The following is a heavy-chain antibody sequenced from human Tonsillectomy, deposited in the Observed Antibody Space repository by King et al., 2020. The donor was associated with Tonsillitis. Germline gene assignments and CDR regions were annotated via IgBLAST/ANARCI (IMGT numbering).Heavy chain of an antibody. CDR3: AASLNADYGDYASHY. D-gene: IGHD4-17*01. Sequence: VQLVESGGGVVQPGRSLRLSCAASGFTFSSYAIHWVRQAPGKGLEWVALISYYATNKYYADTVKGRFTISRDKSKNTLYLQMNSLRTEDTAVYYCAASLNADYGDYASHYWGQGTLVTVSS. CDR2: ISYYATNK. V-gene: IGHV3-30*01. CDR1: GFTFSSYA. J-gene: IGHJ4*02.